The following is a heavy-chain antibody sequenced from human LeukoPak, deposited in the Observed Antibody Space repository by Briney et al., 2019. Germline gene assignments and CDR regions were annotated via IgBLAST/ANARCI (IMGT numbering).Heavy chain of an antibody. J-gene: IGHJ6*02. CDR1: GGSISTYY. CDR2: IYYTGTT. CDR3: AREDPQTTVPEGMDV. V-gene: IGHV4-59*01. D-gene: IGHD4-17*01. Sequence: SETLSLTCSVSGGSISTYYWSWIRQLPGKGLEWIGYIYYTGTTNYNPSLRSRVTISVDTSRNQFSLRLSSVTAADTAVYYCAREDPQTTVPEGMDVWGHGTTDSVSS.